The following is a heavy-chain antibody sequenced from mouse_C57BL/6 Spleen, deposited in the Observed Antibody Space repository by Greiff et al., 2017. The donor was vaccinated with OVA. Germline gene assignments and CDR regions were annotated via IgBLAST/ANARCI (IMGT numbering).Heavy chain of an antibody. Sequence: VKLQESGPGLVQPSQSLSITCTVSGFSLTSYGVHWVRQSPGKGLEWLGVIWSGGSTDYNAAFISRLSISKDNSKSQVFFKMNSLQADDTAIYYCARSKSWYFDVWGTGTTVTVSS. CDR2: IWSGGST. CDR1: GFSLTSYG. V-gene: IGHV2-2*01. J-gene: IGHJ1*03. D-gene: IGHD1-3*01. CDR3: ARSKSWYFDV.